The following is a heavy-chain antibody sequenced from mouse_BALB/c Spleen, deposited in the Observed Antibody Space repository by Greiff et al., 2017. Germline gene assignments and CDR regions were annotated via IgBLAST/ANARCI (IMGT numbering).Heavy chain of an antibody. CDR2: ISDGGSYT. V-gene: IGHV5-4*02. Sequence: EVKVVESGGGLVKPGGSLKLSCAASGFTFSDYYMYWVRQTPEKRLEWVATISDGGSYTYYPDSVKGRFTISRDNAKNNLYLQMSSLKSEDTAMYYCARDNYRYLDYWGQGTTLTVSS. CDR1: GFTFSDYY. J-gene: IGHJ2*01. CDR3: ARDNYRYLDY. D-gene: IGHD2-14*01.